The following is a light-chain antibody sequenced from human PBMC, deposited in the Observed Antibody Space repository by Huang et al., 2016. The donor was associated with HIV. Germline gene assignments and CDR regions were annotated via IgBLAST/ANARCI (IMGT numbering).Light chain of an antibody. J-gene: IGKJ4*01. CDR1: QSVGNY. CDR2: DTS. V-gene: IGKV3-11*01. CDR3: QQRSSGVT. Sequence: IVLTQSPATLAWYPGERVTLSCRASQSVGNYIAWYQQHPVQFPKLLIYDTSNRATGTKVRFSDSGYGTDLALTISSLESEDLAVYYCQQRSSGVTLGGGTKVQVK.